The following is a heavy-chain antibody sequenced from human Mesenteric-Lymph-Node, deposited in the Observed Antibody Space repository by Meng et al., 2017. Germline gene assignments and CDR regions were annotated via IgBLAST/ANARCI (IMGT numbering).Heavy chain of an antibody. J-gene: IGHJ3*01. D-gene: IGHD2-21*01. CDR2: INPNSGGT. V-gene: IGHV1-2*02. CDR1: GYTFTGYY. CDR3: AAVCFSCFDDFDF. Sequence: ASVKVSCKASGYTFTGYYMHWVRQAPGQGLEWMGWINPNSGGTNYAQKFQGRVTMTRDTSISTAYMELSRLRSDDTAVYYCAAVCFSCFDDFDFWGQGTMVTVSS.